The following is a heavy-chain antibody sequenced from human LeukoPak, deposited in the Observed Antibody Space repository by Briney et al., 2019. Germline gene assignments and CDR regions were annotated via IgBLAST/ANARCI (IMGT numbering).Heavy chain of an antibody. CDR3: ARGPYSSILD. CDR1: GYTFTSYD. D-gene: IGHD6-13*01. V-gene: IGHV1-8*01. J-gene: IGHJ4*02. CDR2: MNPNRGNT. Sequence: ASVKVSCKASGYTFTSYDISWVRQAPGQGLEGMGWMNPNRGNTGYAQKFQGRVTMTSNTSISTAYMELSSLRSEDTAVYYCARGPYSSILDWGQGTLVTVSS.